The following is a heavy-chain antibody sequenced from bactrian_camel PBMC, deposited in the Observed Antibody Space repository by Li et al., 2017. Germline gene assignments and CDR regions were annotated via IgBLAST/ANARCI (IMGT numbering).Heavy chain of an antibody. CDR3: AARSSGGYCFDWSTVSASQFNY. D-gene: IGHD3*01. V-gene: IGHV3S53*01. Sequence: HVQLVESGGGSVQAGGSLRLSCAASGNTSTSSCLGWFRQAPGKEREGVAAIDDRLVTAADSVKGRFTISKDNANNTLYLQMNRLKPEDSAMYYCAARSSGGYCFDWSTVSASQFNYWGQGTQVTVS. J-gene: IGHJ4*01. CDR2: IDDRLVT. CDR1: GNTSTSSC.